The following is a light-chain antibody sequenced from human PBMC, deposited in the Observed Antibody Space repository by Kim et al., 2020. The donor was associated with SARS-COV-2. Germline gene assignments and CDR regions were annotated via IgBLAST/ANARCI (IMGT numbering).Light chain of an antibody. CDR1: TGAVNSGHY. CDR3: LFTYGGGRV. J-gene: IGLJ3*02. Sequence: PGATVTLTCGSTTGAVNSGHYPCWFQQKPGQVPKTLIYDAGNKHSWTPARFSGSLLGGKAALTLSGAQPEDEAEYYCLFTYGGGRVFGGGTQLTVL. CDR2: DAG. V-gene: IGLV7-46*01.